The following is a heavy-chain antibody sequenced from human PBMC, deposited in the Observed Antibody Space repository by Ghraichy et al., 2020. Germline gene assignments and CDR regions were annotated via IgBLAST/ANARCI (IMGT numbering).Heavy chain of an antibody. Sequence: SETLSLTCAVYGGSFSGYYWSWIRQPPGKGLEWIGEINHSGSTNYNPSLKSRVTISVDTSKNQFSLKLSSVTAADTAVYYCARFCKGGDREVVVAADLYYFDYWGQGTLVTVSS. J-gene: IGHJ4*02. V-gene: IGHV4-34*01. CDR3: ARFCKGGDREVVVAADLYYFDY. CDR1: GGSFSGYY. CDR2: INHSGST. D-gene: IGHD2-15*01.